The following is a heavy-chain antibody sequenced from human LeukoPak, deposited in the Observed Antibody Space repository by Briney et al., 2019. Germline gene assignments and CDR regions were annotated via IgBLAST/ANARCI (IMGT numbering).Heavy chain of an antibody. D-gene: IGHD6-19*01. J-gene: IGHJ5*02. CDR1: GFTFSSYS. Sequence: PGGSLRLSCAASGFTFSSYSMNWVRQAPGKGLEWVSYISSSSSTIYYADSVNGRFTISRDNAKNSLYLQMNSLRAEDTAVYYCARVLDQSGWYWFDPWGQGTLVTVSS. V-gene: IGHV3-48*01. CDR3: ARVLDQSGWYWFDP. CDR2: ISSSSSTI.